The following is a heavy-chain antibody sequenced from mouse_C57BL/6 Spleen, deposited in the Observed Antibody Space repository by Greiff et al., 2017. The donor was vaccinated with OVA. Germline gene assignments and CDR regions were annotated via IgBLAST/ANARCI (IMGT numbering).Heavy chain of an antibody. D-gene: IGHD2-4*01. Sequence: VQLQQSGPELVKPGASVKISCKASGYTFTDYYMNWVKQSHGKSLEWIGDINPNNGGTSYNQKFKGKATLTVDKSSSTAYMELRSLTSEDSAVYYCARVTGDDYPCAYWGQGTLVTVSA. CDR2: INPNNGGT. CDR3: ARVTGDDYPCAY. CDR1: GYTFTDYY. V-gene: IGHV1-26*01. J-gene: IGHJ3*01.